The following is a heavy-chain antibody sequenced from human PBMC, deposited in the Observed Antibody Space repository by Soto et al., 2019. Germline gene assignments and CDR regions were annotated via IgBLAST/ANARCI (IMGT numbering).Heavy chain of an antibody. CDR3: ARRRGVGGSYDS. J-gene: IGHJ4*02. CDR2: IFYSGTL. D-gene: IGHD6-25*01. CDR1: GNSFRSDY. Sequence: ETLSLTGTVSGNSFRSDYWNWIRQPPGKGLDCIGHIFYSGTLNYNPSLQSRVTISVDTSKNHFSLELSSVTAADTAVYYCARRRGVGGSYDSWGQGILVTVSS. V-gene: IGHV4-59*08.